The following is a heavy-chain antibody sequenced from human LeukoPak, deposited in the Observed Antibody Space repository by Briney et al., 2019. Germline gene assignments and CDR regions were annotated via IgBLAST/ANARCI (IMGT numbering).Heavy chain of an antibody. J-gene: IGHJ1*01. D-gene: IGHD1-26*01. CDR3: AREGRYSGSHFQH. CDR2: IIPIFGTA. V-gene: IGHV1-69*05. CDR1: GGTFSSYA. Sequence: SVKVSCKASGGTFSSYAISRVRQAPGQGLEWMGRIIPIFGTANYPQKFQGRVTMTTDKSTSTAYMELSSLRSEDTAVYYCAREGRYSGSHFQHWGQGTLVTVSS.